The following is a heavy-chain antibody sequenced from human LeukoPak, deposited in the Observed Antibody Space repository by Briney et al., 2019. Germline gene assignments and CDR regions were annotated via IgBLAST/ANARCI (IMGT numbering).Heavy chain of an antibody. CDR1: GGTFSSYA. Sequence: SVKVSCKATGGTFSSYAISWVRQAPGQGLEWMGGIIPIFGTANYAQKFQGRVTITADESTSTAYMELSSLRSEDTAVYYCARGNYDSSGYYSPWAPSPFDYWGQGTLVTVSS. CDR2: IIPIFGTA. J-gene: IGHJ4*02. D-gene: IGHD3-22*01. V-gene: IGHV1-69*13. CDR3: ARGNYDSSGYYSPWAPSPFDY.